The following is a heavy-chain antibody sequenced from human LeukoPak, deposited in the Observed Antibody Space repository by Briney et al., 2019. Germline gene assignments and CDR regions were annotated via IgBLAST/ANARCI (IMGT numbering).Heavy chain of an antibody. J-gene: IGHJ4*02. CDR1: GFTFSSYG. D-gene: IGHD3-22*01. Sequence: GGSLRLSCAASGFTFSSYGMHWVRQAPGKGLEWVAVIWYDGSNKYYADSVKGRFTISRDNSKNTLYLQMNSLRAEDTAVYYCAKVVRPGNYYDSVDYWGQGTLVTVSS. V-gene: IGHV3-33*06. CDR3: AKVVRPGNYYDSVDY. CDR2: IWYDGSNK.